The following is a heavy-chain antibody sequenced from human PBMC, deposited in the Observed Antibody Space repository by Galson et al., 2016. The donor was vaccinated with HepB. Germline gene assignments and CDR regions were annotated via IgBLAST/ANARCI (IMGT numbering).Heavy chain of an antibody. V-gene: IGHV3-48*02. CDR1: GFIFSRYS. Sequence: SLRLSCAASGFIFSRYSMNWVHQAPGKGLEWVSYIVSGSDTIYYADSVKGRFTISRDNAKNSLYLQMIGLRDEDTAVYYCARGQDTSVEIYYYSMDVWGQGTTVTVSS. CDR3: ARGQDTSVEIYYYSMDV. CDR2: IVSGSDTI. J-gene: IGHJ6*02. D-gene: IGHD5-18*01.